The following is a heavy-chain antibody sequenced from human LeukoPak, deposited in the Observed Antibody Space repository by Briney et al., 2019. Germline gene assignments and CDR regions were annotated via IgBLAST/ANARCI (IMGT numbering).Heavy chain of an antibody. J-gene: IGHJ4*02. CDR2: ISGSGGST. Sequence: PGGSLRLSCAASGFTFSSYAMSCVRQAPGKGLEWVSAISGSGGSTYYADSVKGRFTISRDNSKNTLYLQMNSLRAEDTAVYYCAKEIRGIIVVVPGATPFDYWGQGTLVTVSS. D-gene: IGHD2-2*01. CDR3: AKEIRGIIVVVPGATPFDY. CDR1: GFTFSSYA. V-gene: IGHV3-23*01.